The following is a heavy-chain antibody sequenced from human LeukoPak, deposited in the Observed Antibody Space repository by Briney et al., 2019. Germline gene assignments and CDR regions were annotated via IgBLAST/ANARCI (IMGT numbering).Heavy chain of an antibody. CDR3: TTTYLAVTGTRGSQ. Sequence: GGSLRLSCAASGFTFNNAWMTWVRQAPGKGLEWVGRIKSKSDGGTTDYAAPVKGRFTILRDDSKNTLYLQMNSLQTEDTAVYYCTTTYLAVTGTRGSQWGQGALVTVSS. CDR2: IKSKSDGGTT. CDR1: GFTFNNAW. J-gene: IGHJ4*02. V-gene: IGHV3-15*01. D-gene: IGHD1/OR15-1a*01.